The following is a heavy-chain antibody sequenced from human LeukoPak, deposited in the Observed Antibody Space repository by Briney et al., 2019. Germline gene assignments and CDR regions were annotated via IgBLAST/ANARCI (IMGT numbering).Heavy chain of an antibody. CDR3: ASLFLSNSFGSGSYPDY. CDR1: GLTVRSNC. J-gene: IGHJ4*02. D-gene: IGHD3-10*01. V-gene: IGHV3-66*01. Sequence: GRCLRLSCTASGLTVRSNCMTWVRQAPGKGLEWVSLIYSGGTTYYTDSVKGRFTISRDDSKNTLYLQMNSLRAEDTAVYYCASLFLSNSFGSGSYPDYWGQGTLVTVSS. CDR2: IYSGGTT.